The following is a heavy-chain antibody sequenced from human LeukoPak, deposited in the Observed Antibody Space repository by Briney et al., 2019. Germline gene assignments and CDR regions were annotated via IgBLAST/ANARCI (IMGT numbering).Heavy chain of an antibody. CDR3: AKGTSPYDSSGYHFY. D-gene: IGHD3-22*01. CDR2: ISGSGGST. V-gene: IGHV3-23*01. J-gene: IGHJ4*02. CDR1: GFFFSSYA. Sequence: GGSLRLSCAASGFFFSSYAMSWVRQAPGKGLEWVSCISGSGGSTYYADSVKGRFTISRDNSKKTLYLQMNSLRAEDTAIYYCAKGTSPYDSSGYHFYWGQGTLVTVSS.